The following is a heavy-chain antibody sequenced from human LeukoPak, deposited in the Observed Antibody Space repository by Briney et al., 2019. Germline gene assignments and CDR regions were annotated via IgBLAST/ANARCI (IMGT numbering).Heavy chain of an antibody. CDR2: ISGSGGST. CDR3: AKDDSSGYYYLPGDY. J-gene: IGHJ4*02. D-gene: IGHD3-22*01. V-gene: IGHV3-23*01. Sequence: GGSLRLSSAPSGFTFSSYAMSWVRPAPGEGLGWVSAISGSGGSTYYADSVKGRFTISRDNSKNTLYLQMNSLRAEDTAVYYCAKDDSSGYYYLPGDYWGQGTLVTVSS. CDR1: GFTFSSYA.